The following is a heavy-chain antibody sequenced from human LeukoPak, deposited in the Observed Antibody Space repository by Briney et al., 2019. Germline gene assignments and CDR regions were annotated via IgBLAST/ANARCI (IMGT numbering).Heavy chain of an antibody. Sequence: GGSLRLSCAASGFTFSSYDMHWVRQAPGKGLEWVAFIRYDGSNKYYTDSVKGRFTISRDNSKNTLYLQMNSLRAEDTAFYYCARDSNYGDYDVYDYWGQGTLVTVSS. V-gene: IGHV3-30*02. D-gene: IGHD4-17*01. CDR2: IRYDGSNK. CDR3: ARDSNYGDYDVYDY. J-gene: IGHJ4*02. CDR1: GFTFSSYD.